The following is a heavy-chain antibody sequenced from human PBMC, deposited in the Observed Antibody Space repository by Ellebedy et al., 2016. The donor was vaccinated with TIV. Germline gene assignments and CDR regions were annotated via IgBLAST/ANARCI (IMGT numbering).Heavy chain of an antibody. V-gene: IGHV2-70*04. Sequence: SGPTLVKPTHTLTLTCTLSGLSVSSNKMSVSWFRQPPGQALEWLARIDWDDDTFYNTSLRTRLTISKDTSKNEVVLTMTVMEPVDTAMFFCARTSRDAFDIWGQGTMVIVSS. CDR2: IDWDDDT. J-gene: IGHJ3*02. CDR1: GLSVSSNKMS. CDR3: ARTSRDAFDI.